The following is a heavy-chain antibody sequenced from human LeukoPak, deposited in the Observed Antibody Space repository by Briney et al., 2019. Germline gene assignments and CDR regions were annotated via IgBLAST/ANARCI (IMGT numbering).Heavy chain of an antibody. J-gene: IGHJ4*02. Sequence: ASVEVSCKASGYTFTGYYMHWVRQAPGQGLEWMGWINPNSGGTNYAQKFQGRVTMTRDTSISTAYMELSRLRSDDTAVYYCARADRDGYTFDYWGQGTLVTVSS. CDR1: GYTFTGYY. V-gene: IGHV1-2*02. D-gene: IGHD5-24*01. CDR3: ARADRDGYTFDY. CDR2: INPNSGGT.